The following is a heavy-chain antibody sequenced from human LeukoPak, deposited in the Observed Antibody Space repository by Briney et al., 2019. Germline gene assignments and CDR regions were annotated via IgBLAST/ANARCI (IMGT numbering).Heavy chain of an antibody. V-gene: IGHV3-23*01. Sequence: PGGTLRLSCAASGFTFRSYGMSWVRQAPGKGLEWVSVISGSGASTYYADSVKGRFTISRDNSKNTLYLQMNSLRAEDTAVYYCAKVRFGVTARYYFDYWGQGTLVTVSS. J-gene: IGHJ4*02. CDR2: ISGSGAST. D-gene: IGHD3-10*01. CDR1: GFTFRSYG. CDR3: AKVRFGVTARYYFDY.